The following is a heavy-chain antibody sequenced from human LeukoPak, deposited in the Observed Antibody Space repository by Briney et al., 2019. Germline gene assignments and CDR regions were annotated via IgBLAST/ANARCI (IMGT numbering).Heavy chain of an antibody. V-gene: IGHV3-30*04. CDR3: ARDRAYVWGSRWDYYYYGMDV. CDR1: GFTSSSYA. J-gene: IGHJ6*04. D-gene: IGHD3-16*01. Sequence: RRSLRLSCAASGFTSSSYAMHWVRQAPGNWLGWVAVISYDGSNKYYTDSVKGRFTISRDNSKNTLYLQMNSLRAEDTAVYYCARDRAYVWGSRWDYYYYGMDVWGKGTTVTVSS. CDR2: ISYDGSNK.